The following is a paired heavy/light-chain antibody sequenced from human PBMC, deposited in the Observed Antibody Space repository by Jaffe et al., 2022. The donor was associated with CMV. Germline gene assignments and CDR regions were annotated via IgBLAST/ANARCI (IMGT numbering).Heavy chain of an antibody. J-gene: IGHJ4*02. V-gene: IGHV3-23*04. CDR3: AKLIAVAGTDDY. CDR2: ISATGGST. CDR1: GFTFSTCA. Sequence: EVELVESGGGLVQPGGSLRLSCAAFGFTFSTCAMSWVRQAPGKGLEWVSAISATGGSTYYADSVKGRFTISRDNSKDTLYLQMSSLRAEDTAVYYCAKLIAVAGTDDYWGQGTLVTVSS. D-gene: IGHD6-19*01.
Light chain of an antibody. J-gene: IGKJ4*01. CDR2: AAS. Sequence: DIQMTQSPSAMSASVGDRVTITCRASQGISNYLAWFQQKPGKVPKRLIYAASSLQSGVPSRFSGSGSGTEFTLTISSLQPEDFATYYCLQHNNYPLTFGGGTKVEIK. CDR1: QGISNY. CDR3: LQHNNYPLT. V-gene: IGKV1-17*03.